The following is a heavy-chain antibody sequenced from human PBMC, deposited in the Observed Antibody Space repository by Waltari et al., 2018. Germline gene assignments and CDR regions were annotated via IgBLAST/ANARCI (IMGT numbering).Heavy chain of an antibody. Sequence: QVQLQESGPGLVKPSETLSLTCTVSGGSISSYYWSWIRQPPGKGLEWIGYIYYSGSTNYNPSLKSRVTISVDTSKNQFSLKLSSVTAADTAVYYCARRRAYYFDYWGQGTLVTVSS. CDR3: ARRRAYYFDY. CDR2: IYYSGST. V-gene: IGHV4-59*08. J-gene: IGHJ4*02. CDR1: GGSISSYY.